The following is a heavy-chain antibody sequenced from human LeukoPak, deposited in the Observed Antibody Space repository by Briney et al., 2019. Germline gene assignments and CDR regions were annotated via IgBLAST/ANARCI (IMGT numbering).Heavy chain of an antibody. Sequence: PSETLSLTCAVYGGSFSGYYWNWIRQPPGKGLEWIGEINHSGSTNYNPSLKSRVTISVDTSKNQFSLKLSSVTAADTAVYYCARGSAGYCSSTSCYSGYYYGMDVWGQGTTVTVSS. J-gene: IGHJ6*02. V-gene: IGHV4-34*01. CDR2: INHSGST. D-gene: IGHD2-2*01. CDR1: GGSFSGYY. CDR3: ARGSAGYCSSTSCYSGYYYGMDV.